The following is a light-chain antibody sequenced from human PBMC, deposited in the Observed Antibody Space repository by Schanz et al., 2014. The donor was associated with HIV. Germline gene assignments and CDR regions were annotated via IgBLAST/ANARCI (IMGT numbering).Light chain of an antibody. J-gene: IGLJ2*01. CDR2: GNN. V-gene: IGLV1-40*01. CDR3: CSYAGTHNVL. Sequence: QSVLTQPPSVSGAPGQRVTISCTGSSSNIGTHYDVHWYQQLPGTAPKLLIYGNNNRPSGVPDRFSGSKSGTSASLAITGLQAEDEADYYCCSYAGTHNVLVGGGTKLTVL. CDR1: SSNIGTHYD.